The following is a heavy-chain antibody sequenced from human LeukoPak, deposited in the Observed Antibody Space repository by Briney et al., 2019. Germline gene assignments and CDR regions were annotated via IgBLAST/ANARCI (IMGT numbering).Heavy chain of an antibody. D-gene: IGHD6-19*01. Sequence: GGSLRLSCAASGFTFSSYAMSWVRLAPGKGLEWVSGISGSGDRTHDADSVKGRFTISRDNSKNTVYLQMNSLRADDTAVYYWAKERSSGWPFDYWGQGTPVTVSS. CDR1: GFTFSSYA. CDR2: ISGSGDRT. J-gene: IGHJ4*02. V-gene: IGHV3-23*01. CDR3: AKERSSGWPFDY.